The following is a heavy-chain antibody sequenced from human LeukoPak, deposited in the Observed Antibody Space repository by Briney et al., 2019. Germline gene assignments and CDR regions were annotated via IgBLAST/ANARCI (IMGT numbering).Heavy chain of an antibody. CDR1: GFTFSSYA. CDR3: AKAALGYCSSTSCYWFDP. V-gene: IGHV3-23*01. J-gene: IGHJ5*02. Sequence: PGGSLRLSCAACGFTFSSYAMSLVRQAPGKGLEWVSAISGSGGSTYYADSVKGRFTISRDNSKNTLYLQMNSLRAEDTAVYYCAKAALGYCSSTSCYWFDPWGQGTLVTVSS. D-gene: IGHD2-2*01. CDR2: ISGSGGST.